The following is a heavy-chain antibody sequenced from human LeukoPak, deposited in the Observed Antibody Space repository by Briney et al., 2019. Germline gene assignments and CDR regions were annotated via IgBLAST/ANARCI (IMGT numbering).Heavy chain of an antibody. D-gene: IGHD5-24*01. V-gene: IGHV4-59*01. CDR3: ARVHPDGYSAY. J-gene: IGHJ4*02. CDR1: GGSIISYY. CDR2: IHYSGST. Sequence: PSETLSLTCTVSGGSIISYYWSWIRQPPGKGLEWIGYIHYSGSTKYNPSLKSRVTISVDTSNNHFSLKLSSVTAADTALYFCARVHPDGYSAYWGQGILVTVSS.